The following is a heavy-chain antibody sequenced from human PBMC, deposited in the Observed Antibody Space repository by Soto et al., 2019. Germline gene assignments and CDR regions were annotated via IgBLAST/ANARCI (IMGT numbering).Heavy chain of an antibody. D-gene: IGHD2-2*01. CDR2: IYYSGST. CDR3: ARHGDCSSTSCYRGTDWFDP. J-gene: IGHJ5*02. V-gene: IGHV4-59*01. CDR1: GGSISSYY. Sequence: XETLSLTLTVSGGSISSYYWSLIRQPPGKGLEWIGYIYYSGSTNYNRSLKSRVTISVDTTKNQFSLKLSSVTAADTAVYYCARHGDCSSTSCYRGTDWFDPWGQGTLVTVSS.